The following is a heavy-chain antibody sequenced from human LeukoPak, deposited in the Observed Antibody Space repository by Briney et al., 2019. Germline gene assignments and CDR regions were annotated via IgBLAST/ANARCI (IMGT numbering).Heavy chain of an antibody. CDR3: AREDGLRGNWFDP. J-gene: IGHJ5*02. D-gene: IGHD3-10*01. V-gene: IGHV1-2*02. CDR1: GYTFTGYY. CDR2: INPNSGGT. Sequence: GASVKVSCKASGYTFTGYYMHWVRQAPGQGPEWMGWINPNSGGTNYAQKFQGRVTMTRDTSISTAYMELSRLRSDDTAVYYCAREDGLRGNWFDPWGQGTLVTVSS.